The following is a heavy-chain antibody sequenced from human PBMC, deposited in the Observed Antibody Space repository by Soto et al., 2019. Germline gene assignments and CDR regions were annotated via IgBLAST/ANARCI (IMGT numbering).Heavy chain of an antibody. CDR3: ARDLWFGGTHYGMDV. V-gene: IGHV4-59*01. D-gene: IGHD3-10*01. CDR1: GGSISGYY. J-gene: IGHJ6*02. Sequence: SETLSLTCTVSGGSISGYYWTWIRQPPGKGLEWIGYIYYTGITNYNPSLETRLTISVDTSKNQFSLKVNSVTAADTAVYYCARDLWFGGTHYGMDVWGQGTTVTVSS. CDR2: IYYTGIT.